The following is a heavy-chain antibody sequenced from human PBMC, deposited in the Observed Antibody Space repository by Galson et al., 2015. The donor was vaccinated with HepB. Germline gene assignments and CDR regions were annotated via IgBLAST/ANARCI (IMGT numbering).Heavy chain of an antibody. D-gene: IGHD4-17*01. CDR2: FDPEDGET. Sequence: SVKVSCKVSGYTLTELSMHWVRQAPGKGLEWMGGFDPEDGETIYAQKFQGRVTMTEDKSTSTAYMELSSLRSEDTAVYYCAIQGGDYGDTHGAFDIWGQGTMVTVSS. J-gene: IGHJ3*02. CDR1: GYTLTELS. V-gene: IGHV1-24*01. CDR3: AIQGGDYGDTHGAFDI.